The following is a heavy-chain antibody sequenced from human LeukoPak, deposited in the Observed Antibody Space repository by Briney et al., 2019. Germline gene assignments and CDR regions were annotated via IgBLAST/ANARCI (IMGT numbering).Heavy chain of an antibody. CDR1: GGSISSSSYY. J-gene: IGHJ4*02. D-gene: IGHD1-26*01. CDR2: IYYSEST. V-gene: IGHV4-39*01. CDR3: ARHYLGGNYPDYFNH. Sequence: PSETLSLTCTVSGGSISSSSYYWGWIRQPPGKGLEWIGSIYYSESTYYNPSLKSRVTMSVDTSKNQFSLKLSSVTAPDTAMYSCARHYLGGNYPDYFNHWGQGTLVTVSS.